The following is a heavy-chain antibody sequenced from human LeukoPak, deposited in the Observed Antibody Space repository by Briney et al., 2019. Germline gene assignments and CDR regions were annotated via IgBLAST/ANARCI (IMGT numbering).Heavy chain of an antibody. CDR1: GFTFSSYA. CDR3: AKDVGGQLWSEFDY. D-gene: IGHD5-18*01. Sequence: GGSLRLSCAASGFTFSSYAMSWVRQAPGKGLEWVSAISGSGGSTYYADSVKGRFTISRDNSKNTLYLQMNSLGAEDTAVYYCAKDVGGQLWSEFDYWGQGTLVTVSS. V-gene: IGHV3-23*01. J-gene: IGHJ4*02. CDR2: ISGSGGST.